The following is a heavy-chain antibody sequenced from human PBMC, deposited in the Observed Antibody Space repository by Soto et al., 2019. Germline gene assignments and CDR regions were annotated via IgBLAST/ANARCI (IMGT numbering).Heavy chain of an antibody. D-gene: IGHD2-15*01. J-gene: IGHJ6*02. Sequence: QVQLVQSGAEVKKPGSSVKVSCKASGGTFSSYAISWVRQAPGQGLEWMGGIIPIFGTANYAQKFQGRVTITADESTRTAYMGLSSLRSEDTAVYYCARGGVYCSGGSCHGYYYGMDVWGQGTTVTVSS. V-gene: IGHV1-69*12. CDR3: ARGGVYCSGGSCHGYYYGMDV. CDR1: GGTFSSYA. CDR2: IIPIFGTA.